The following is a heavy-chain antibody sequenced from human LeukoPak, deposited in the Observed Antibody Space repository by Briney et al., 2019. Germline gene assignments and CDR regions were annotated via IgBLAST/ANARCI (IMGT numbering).Heavy chain of an antibody. CDR3: ARSPDTSGYFYYFDS. D-gene: IGHD3-3*01. CDR1: GGSISSGSYY. J-gene: IGHJ4*02. Sequence: SQTLSLTCTVSGGSISSGSYYWSWIRQPAGKGLEWIGRVYTSGSTNYNPSLRSRVTISVDTSKNQFSLKLSSVTAADAAVYYCARSPDTSGYFYYFDSWGQGTLVTVST. V-gene: IGHV4-61*02. CDR2: VYTSGST.